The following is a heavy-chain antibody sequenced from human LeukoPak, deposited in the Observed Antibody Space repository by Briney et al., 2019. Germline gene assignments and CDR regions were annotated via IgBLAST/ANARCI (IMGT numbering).Heavy chain of an antibody. Sequence: GSLRLSCAASGFTFSSYAMSWVRQAPGKGLEWVSAISGSGGSTYYADSVKGRFTISRDNSKNTLYLQMNSLRAEDTAVYYCAKTTMVRGVDVNWFDPWGQGTLVTVSS. CDR3: AKTTMVRGVDVNWFDP. CDR1: GFTFSSYA. CDR2: ISGSGGST. J-gene: IGHJ5*02. D-gene: IGHD3-10*01. V-gene: IGHV3-23*01.